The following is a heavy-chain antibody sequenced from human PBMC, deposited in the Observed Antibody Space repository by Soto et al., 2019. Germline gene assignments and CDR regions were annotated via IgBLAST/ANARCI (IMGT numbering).Heavy chain of an antibody. J-gene: IGHJ4*02. CDR3: ASAAVTGTAGLDF. D-gene: IGHD6-19*01. CDR1: GYTFSGFY. Sequence: QVLLLQSGAEVKKPGASVKVSCKASGYTFSGFYMHWVRQAPGQGLEWMGWINTNSGGTKSAEKFQGRVTMTRDKSISTAYMELSSLTSDDTAVYYCASAAVTGTAGLDFWGQGTQVPVSS. CDR2: INTNSGGT. V-gene: IGHV1-2*02.